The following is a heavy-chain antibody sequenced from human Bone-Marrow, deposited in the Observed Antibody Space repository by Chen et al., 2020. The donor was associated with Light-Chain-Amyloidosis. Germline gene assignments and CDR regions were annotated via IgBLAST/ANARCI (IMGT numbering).Heavy chain of an antibody. CDR3: ARGHSNVYSSSAQRRNWFDP. V-gene: IGHV4-34*01. J-gene: IGHJ5*02. Sequence: QVQLQQWGAGLLKPSETLSLTCAVYGGSFSGYYWSWIRQPPGKGLEWIGEINHSGSTNYNPSLKSRGTISVDTSKNQFSLKLSSVTAADTAVYYCARGHSNVYSSSAQRRNWFDPWGQGTLVTVSS. D-gene: IGHD6-6*01. CDR2: INHSGST. CDR1: GGSFSGYY.